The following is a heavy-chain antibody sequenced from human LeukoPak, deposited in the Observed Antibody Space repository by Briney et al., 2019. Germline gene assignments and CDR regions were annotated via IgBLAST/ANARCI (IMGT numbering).Heavy chain of an antibody. CDR2: IFYDGSSK. D-gene: IGHD3-10*01. V-gene: IGHV3-33*01. Sequence: GKSLRLSCAASGFTFNRSGMHWVRQAPGKGLEWVALIFYDGSSKYFADSVKGRFTISRDNSKSMLYLQMNSLRAEDTAVYYCAQTGDKYGSFEYRGQGTLVTVSS. CDR1: GFTFNRSG. CDR3: AQTGDKYGSFEY. J-gene: IGHJ4*02.